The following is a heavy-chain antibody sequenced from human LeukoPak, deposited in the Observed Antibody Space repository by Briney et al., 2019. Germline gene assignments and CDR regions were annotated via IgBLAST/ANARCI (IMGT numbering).Heavy chain of an antibody. J-gene: IGHJ4*02. CDR3: ARDRGWRSGGYYLYYFDF. CDR1: GFTLSGYF. Sequence: GGSLRLSCAASGFTLSGYFMSWVRQAPGEGLEWVASIKGDGSEKYYVDSVKGRFTISRDNAKISLYLQMNSLRAEDTAVYFCARDRGWRSGGYYLYYFDFWGQGTLVTVSS. V-gene: IGHV3-7*01. CDR2: IKGDGSEK. D-gene: IGHD3-22*01.